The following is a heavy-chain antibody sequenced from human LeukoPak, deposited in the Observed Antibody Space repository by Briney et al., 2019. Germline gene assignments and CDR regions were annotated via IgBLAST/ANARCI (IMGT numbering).Heavy chain of an antibody. Sequence: ASLKVSCKAFGGSFSSEAISWVRQGPGHGVEWMGMINSRGGSPSTAHKIQGRVTIIRDTSTSTVYMEMSRVSSEDAGVYYCARELRRIAVARSRGLVGYWGQGTLVTVSS. D-gene: IGHD6-19*01. V-gene: IGHV1-46*01. CDR1: GGSFSSEA. CDR3: ARELRRIAVARSRGLVGY. J-gene: IGHJ4*02. CDR2: INSRGGSP.